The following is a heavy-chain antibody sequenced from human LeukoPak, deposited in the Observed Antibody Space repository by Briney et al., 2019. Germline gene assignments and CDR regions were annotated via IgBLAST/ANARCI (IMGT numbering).Heavy chain of an antibody. CDR1: GYTFTSYY. CDR3: ASVSDYYDSSGTRDY. V-gene: IGHV1-46*01. D-gene: IGHD3-22*01. CDR2: INPSGGST. J-gene: IGHJ4*02. Sequence: ASVKVSCKASGYTFTSYYMHWVRQAPGQGLEWMGIINPSGGSTSYAQEFQGRVTMTRDTSTSTVYMELSSLRSEDTAVYYCASVSDYYDSSGTRDYWGQGTLVTVSP.